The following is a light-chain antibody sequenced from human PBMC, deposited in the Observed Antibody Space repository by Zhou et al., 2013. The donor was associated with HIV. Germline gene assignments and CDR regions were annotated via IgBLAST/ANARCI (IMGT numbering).Light chain of an antibody. CDR1: QDISNY. V-gene: IGKV1-33*01. CDR3: QQHDRLPYT. Sequence: DIQMTQSPSVVSASVGDRVSISCRASQDISNYLNWYQQKPGKAPKLLIYDASNLETGVPSRFRGSGSGTDFTFTITNLQSEDIATYYCQQHDRLPYTFGQGTKLEIK. J-gene: IGKJ2*01. CDR2: DAS.